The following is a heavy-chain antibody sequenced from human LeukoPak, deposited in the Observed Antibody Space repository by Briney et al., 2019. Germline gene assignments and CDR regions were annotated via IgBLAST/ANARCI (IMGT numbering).Heavy chain of an antibody. CDR3: AKVSEPDTYYYYYYGMDV. CDR1: GFTFSRYW. J-gene: IGHJ6*02. D-gene: IGHD1-14*01. CDR2: IRYDGSNK. V-gene: IGHV3-30*02. Sequence: GGSLRLSCAASGFTFSRYWMHWVRQAPGKGLEWVAFIRYDGSNKYYADSVKGRFTISRDNSKNTLYLQMNNLRAEDTAVYYCAKVSEPDTYYYYYYGMDVWGQGTTVTVSS.